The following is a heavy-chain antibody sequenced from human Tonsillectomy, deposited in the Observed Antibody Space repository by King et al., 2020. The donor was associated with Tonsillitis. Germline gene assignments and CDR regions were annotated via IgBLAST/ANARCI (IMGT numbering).Heavy chain of an antibody. CDR3: ARARVVGATRAPYYFDH. D-gene: IGHD1-26*01. CDR2: INKDESEK. CDR1: GFTFSAYW. J-gene: IGHJ4*02. V-gene: IGHV3-7*04. Sequence: VQLVESGGGLVQPGGSLRVSCAASGFTFSAYWMSWVRQAPGKGLEWVANINKDESEKYYVDSVKGRLTISRDNAKNSLYLQMNSLGAEDTAIYYCARARVVGATRAPYYFDHWGQGTLVTVSS.